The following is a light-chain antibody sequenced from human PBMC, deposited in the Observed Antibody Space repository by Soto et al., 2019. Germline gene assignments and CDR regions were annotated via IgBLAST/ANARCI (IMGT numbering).Light chain of an antibody. CDR1: SSDVGAYNY. CDR2: EVT. V-gene: IGLV2-8*01. Sequence: QSALTQPPSASGSPGQSVTISCTGTSSDVGAYNYVSWYQQHSGKAPKLLIYEVTARPSGVPDRFSGSKSGSTASLTVSGLQAEDEADYYCYSYAGSNNFVFGSGTKVTVL. J-gene: IGLJ1*01. CDR3: YSYAGSNNFV.